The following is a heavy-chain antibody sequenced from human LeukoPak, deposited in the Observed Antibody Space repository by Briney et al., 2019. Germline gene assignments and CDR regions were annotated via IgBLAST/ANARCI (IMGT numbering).Heavy chain of an antibody. CDR3: ARVLIAPYTYGMDV. J-gene: IGHJ6*02. Sequence: ASVKVSCKASGYTFTGYYMHWVRQAPGQGLEWMGWINPNSGGTNYAQKFQGRVTMTRDTSISTAYMELSGLRSDDTAVYYCARVLIAPYTYGMDVWGQGTTVTVS. CDR1: GYTFTGYY. CDR2: INPNSGGT. D-gene: IGHD2/OR15-2a*01. V-gene: IGHV1-2*02.